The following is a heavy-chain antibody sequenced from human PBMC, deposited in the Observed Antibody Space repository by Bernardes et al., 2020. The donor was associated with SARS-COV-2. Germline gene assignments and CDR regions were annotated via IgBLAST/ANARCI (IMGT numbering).Heavy chain of an antibody. CDR2: IYYSGST. J-gene: IGHJ3*02. D-gene: IGHD3-22*01. CDR1: GGSISSYY. CDR3: ARRGLGRITMISAFDI. V-gene: IGHV4-59*08. Sequence: SETLSLTCTVSGGSISSYYWSWIRQPPGKGLEWIGYIYYSGSTNYNPSLKSRVTISVDTSKNQFPLKLSSVTAADTAVYYCARRGLGRITMISAFDIWGQGTMVTVSS.